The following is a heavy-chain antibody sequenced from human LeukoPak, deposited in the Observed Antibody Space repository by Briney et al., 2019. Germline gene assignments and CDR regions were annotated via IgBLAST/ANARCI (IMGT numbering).Heavy chain of an antibody. V-gene: IGHV1-69*01. D-gene: IGHD5-18*01. J-gene: IGHJ6*02. Sequence: SVKVSCKASGGTFSSYAISWVRQAPGQGLEWMGGIIPIFGTANYAQKFQGRVTITADESTSTAYMELSSLRSEDTAVYYCARDGRYSYGPPYGMDVWGQGTTVTVSS. CDR3: ARDGRYSYGPPYGMDV. CDR2: IIPIFGTA. CDR1: GGTFSSYA.